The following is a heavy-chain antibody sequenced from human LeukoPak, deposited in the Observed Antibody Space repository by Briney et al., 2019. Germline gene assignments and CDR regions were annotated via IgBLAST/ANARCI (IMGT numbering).Heavy chain of an antibody. CDR1: GYTFTDYY. J-gene: IGHJ3*01. Sequence: ASVKVSCKASGYTFTDYYIHWMRQAPGQGLEWMGWINPKRGITTYAQKFQGRVTMTRDTSITTAYMELTRLRSDDTTIYYCARERNYGDYGNAFDVWGQGTKVTVSS. CDR2: INPKRGIT. CDR3: ARERNYGDYGNAFDV. V-gene: IGHV1-2*02. D-gene: IGHD4-17*01.